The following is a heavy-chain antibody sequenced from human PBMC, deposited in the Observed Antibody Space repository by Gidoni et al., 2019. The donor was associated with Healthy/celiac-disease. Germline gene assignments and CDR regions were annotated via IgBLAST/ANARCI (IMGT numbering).Heavy chain of an antibody. CDR1: GFTFSSYA. J-gene: IGHJ4*02. V-gene: IGHV3-23*01. Sequence: EVQLLESGGGLVQPGGSLRLSCAAPGFTFSSYAMSWVCQAPGKGLEWVSAISGSGGSTYYADSVKGRFTISRDNSKNTLYLQMNSLRAEDTAVYYCAKDEYAYSSSWYLSYWGQGTLVTVSS. CDR3: AKDEYAYSSSWYLSY. CDR2: ISGSGGST. D-gene: IGHD6-13*01.